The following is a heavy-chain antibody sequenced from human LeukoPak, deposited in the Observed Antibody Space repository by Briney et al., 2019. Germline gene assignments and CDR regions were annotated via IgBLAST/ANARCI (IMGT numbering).Heavy chain of an antibody. V-gene: IGHV1-18*01. Sequence: GASVKVSCKASGYTLINYGISWVRQAPRQGLEWMGWISFKNGNTNSAQKLQGRVTMTTDTSTSTAYMELMSLRSDDTAAYYCAKGGSTRPWSFDIWGQGTMVTVSS. CDR1: GYTLINYG. J-gene: IGHJ3*02. D-gene: IGHD2-2*01. CDR2: ISFKNGNT. CDR3: AKGGSTRPWSFDI.